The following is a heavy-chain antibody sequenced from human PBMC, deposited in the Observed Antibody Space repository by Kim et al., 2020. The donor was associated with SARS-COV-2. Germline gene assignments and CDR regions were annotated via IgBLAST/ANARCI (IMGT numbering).Heavy chain of an antibody. V-gene: IGHV3-74*01. J-gene: IGHJ2*01. D-gene: IGHD2-2*02. CDR2: VNSDGIST. CDR3: ARDAKHCSSVSCYTSWYFDL. Sequence: LSLTCAASGFTLTNYWMHWVRQAPGKGLVWVSRVNSDGISTSYADSVKGRFTISRDNAKNTLYLQMNSLRAEDTAVYYCARDAKHCSSVSCYTSWYFDLWGRGTLVTVSS. CDR1: GFTLTNYW.